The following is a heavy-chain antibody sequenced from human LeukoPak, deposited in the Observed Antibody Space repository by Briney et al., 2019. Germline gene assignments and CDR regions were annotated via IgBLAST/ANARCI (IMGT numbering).Heavy chain of an antibody. CDR3: AKDLGLVGSGSYYFDY. Sequence: GGSLRLSCAASRFTFSSYAMGWVRQAPGKGLEWVSAISGSGSPYYADSVKGRFTISRDNSKNMLYLQMNSLSAEDAAVYYCAKDLGLVGSGSYYFDYWGQGTLVTVSS. J-gene: IGHJ4*02. V-gene: IGHV3-23*01. CDR2: ISGSGSP. CDR1: RFTFSSYA. D-gene: IGHD3-10*01.